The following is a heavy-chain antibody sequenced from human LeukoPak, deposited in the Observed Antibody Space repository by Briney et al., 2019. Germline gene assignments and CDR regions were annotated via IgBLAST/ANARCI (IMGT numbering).Heavy chain of an antibody. CDR2: ISAYNGNT. D-gene: IGHD3-22*01. J-gene: IGHJ4*02. CDR3: ARDHRPYYESSRGDY. V-gene: IGHV1-18*01. CDR1: GYTFTSYG. Sequence: ASVKVSCKASGYTFTSYGISWVRQAPGQGLEWMGWISAYNGNTNYAQKLQGRVTMTTDTSTSTAYMELRSLRSDDTAVYYCARDHRPYYESSRGDYWGQGTLVTVSS.